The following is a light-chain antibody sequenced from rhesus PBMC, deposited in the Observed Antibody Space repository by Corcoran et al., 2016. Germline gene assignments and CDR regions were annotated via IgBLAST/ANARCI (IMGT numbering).Light chain of an antibody. CDR3: LQYASSPYS. CDR1: QSISSW. J-gene: IGKJ2*01. V-gene: IGKV1-22*01. Sequence: DIQMTQSPSSLSASVGDTVTITCRASQSISSWLAWYQQEPGKAPILLIYKASSWLSGVPSRFSGSGSGTDCTLTISSLQSEDFATYYWLQYASSPYSFGQGTKVEIK. CDR2: KAS.